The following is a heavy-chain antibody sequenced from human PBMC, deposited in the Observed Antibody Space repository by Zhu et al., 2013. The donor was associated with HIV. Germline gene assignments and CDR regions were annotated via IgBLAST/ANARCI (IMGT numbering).Heavy chain of an antibody. D-gene: IGHD3-3*01. CDR3: ARDHTRDFWSGYSNWFDP. CDR2: ISAYNGNT. V-gene: IGHV1-18*01. CDR1: GYTFSRYG. Sequence: QVQLVQSGAEVKKPGASVKVSCKASGYTFSRYGISWVRQAPGQGLEWMGWISAYNGNTNYAQRFQGRVTMTTDTSTSTAYMEVRSLRSDDTAVYYCARDHTRDFWSGYSNWFDPGAREPWSPFPQ. J-gene: IGHJ5*02.